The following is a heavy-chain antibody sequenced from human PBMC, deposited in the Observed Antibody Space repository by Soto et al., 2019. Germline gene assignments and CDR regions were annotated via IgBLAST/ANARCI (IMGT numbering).Heavy chain of an antibody. CDR1: GYRFTSYW. D-gene: IGHD3-22*01. J-gene: IGHJ5*02. CDR2: IFPSDSDT. V-gene: IGHV5-51*01. CDR3: ARKDKSGYFNWFDP. Sequence: PGESLKISCRTSGYRFTSYWIAWVRQMPGKGLEWMGIIFPSDSDTRYSPSLQGQVTISADRSTSTVFLQWASLKASDTAVYFCARKDKSGYFNWFDPWGQGTPVTVSS.